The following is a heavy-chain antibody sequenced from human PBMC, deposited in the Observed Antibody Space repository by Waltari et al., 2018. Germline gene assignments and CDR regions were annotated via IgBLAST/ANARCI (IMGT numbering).Heavy chain of an antibody. D-gene: IGHD4-17*01. Sequence: HVHLQEMGPGLVKPSQTLSLTCAVSGTSISRKKHYWTWFRQPPGKGLEWIGSIYYDGGTKYTPSLESRVTISIDTSKNQFSLKLSSVTAADTAVYFCARWDQDYFSFFFDYWGRGTLVTVSS. J-gene: IGHJ4*02. V-gene: IGHV4-30-4*08. CDR3: ARWDQDYFSFFFDY. CDR1: GTSISRKKHY. CDR2: IYYDGGT.